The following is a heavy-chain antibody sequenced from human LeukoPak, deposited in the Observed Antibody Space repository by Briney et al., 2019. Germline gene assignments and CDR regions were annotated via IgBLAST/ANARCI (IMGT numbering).Heavy chain of an antibody. D-gene: IGHD2/OR15-2a*01. CDR3: AKGEYWVRF. Sequence: SETLSLTCTLSAGSVSRTNYYWAWIRQPPGKGLEWIATIKHGGGTHHNPSLKSRLTIAVDTATNDSSLKLSSVTAADTAVYYCAKGEYWVRFWGRGTLVTVSS. V-gene: IGHV4-39*02. CDR1: AGSVSRTNYY. CDR2: IKHGGGT. J-gene: IGHJ2*01.